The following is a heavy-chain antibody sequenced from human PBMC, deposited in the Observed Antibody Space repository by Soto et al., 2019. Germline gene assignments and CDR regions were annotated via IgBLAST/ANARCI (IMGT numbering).Heavy chain of an antibody. CDR3: ARDLSPYFGSGSPPGMDV. D-gene: IGHD6-13*01. CDR1: GYTFTSYY. CDR2: INPSGGST. Sequence: ASVKVSCKASGYTFTSYYMHWVLQAPGQGLEWMGIINPSGGSTSYAQKFQGRVTMTRDTSTSTVYMELSSLRSEDTAVYYCARDLSPYFGSGSPPGMDVWGQGTTVTVSS. V-gene: IGHV1-46*01. J-gene: IGHJ6*02.